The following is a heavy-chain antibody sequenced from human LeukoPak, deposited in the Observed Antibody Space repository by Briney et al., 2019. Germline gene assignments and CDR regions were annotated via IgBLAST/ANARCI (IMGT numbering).Heavy chain of an antibody. CDR1: GGSISSGGYY. V-gene: IGHV4-31*01. J-gene: IGHJ4*02. Sequence: PSETLSLTCTVSGGSISSGGYYWSWIRQHPGKGLEWIGYIHNSGSTYYNPSLKSPVSISVDTSKSHFSLRLSSVTAADTAVHYCARGEYYGSGSYYPGDYWGQGTLVTVSS. CDR2: IHNSGST. D-gene: IGHD3-10*01. CDR3: ARGEYYGSGSYYPGDY.